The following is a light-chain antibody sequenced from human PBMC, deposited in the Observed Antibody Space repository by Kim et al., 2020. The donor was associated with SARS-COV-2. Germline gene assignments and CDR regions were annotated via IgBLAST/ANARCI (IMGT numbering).Light chain of an antibody. Sequence: QAGLTQPTSVSKDLRQTATLTCTGNNNNVGNGGAVWLQEHQGHPPKVLFFRNNNRPSGISERLSTSRSGNTASLTITGLQAEDEADYYCSAWDSSLEAWLFGGGTQLTVL. V-gene: IGLV10-54*01. CDR3: SAWDSSLEAWL. CDR1: NNNVGNGG. J-gene: IGLJ3*02. CDR2: RNN.